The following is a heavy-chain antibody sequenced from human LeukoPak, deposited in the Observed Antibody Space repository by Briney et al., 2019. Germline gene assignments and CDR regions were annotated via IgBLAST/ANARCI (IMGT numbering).Heavy chain of an antibody. CDR3: AGCSGGSPIDAFHI. J-gene: IGHJ3*02. D-gene: IGHD2-15*01. Sequence: SETLSLTCTVSGGSINSGAYYWSWLRQHPGKGLEWIGYIYYSGSNYYNPSRKSRVTISVDTSKNQFSLKLSSVTAADTAVYYCAGCSGGSPIDAFHIWGQGTMVTVSS. CDR2: IYYSGSN. V-gene: IGHV4-31*03. CDR1: GGSINSGAYY.